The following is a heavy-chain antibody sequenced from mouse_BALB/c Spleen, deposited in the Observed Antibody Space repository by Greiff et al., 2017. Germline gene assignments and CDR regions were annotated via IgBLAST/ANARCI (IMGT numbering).Heavy chain of an antibody. CDR2: IDPANGNT. D-gene: IGHD2-1*01. J-gene: IGHJ2*01. V-gene: IGHV14-3*02. CDR3: ARSLLWPFDY. Sequence: EVQLQESGAELVKPGASVKLSCTASGFNIKDTYMHWVKQRPEQGLEWIGRIDPANGNTKYDPKFQGKATITADTSSNTAYLQLSSLTSEDTAVYYCARSLLWPFDYWGQGTTLTVSS. CDR1: GFNIKDTY.